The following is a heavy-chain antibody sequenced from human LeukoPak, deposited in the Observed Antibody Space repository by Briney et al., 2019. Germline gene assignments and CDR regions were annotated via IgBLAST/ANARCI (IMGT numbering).Heavy chain of an antibody. V-gene: IGHV4-39*07. D-gene: IGHD3-10*01. J-gene: IGHJ3*02. Sequence: SETLSLTCTVSGGSISNSDYYWGWIRQPPGKGLEWIGNIYYTGSTYYNPSLKSRITISVDTSKNQFSLKLSSVTAADTAVYYCARGKWFGGKSAFDIWGQGTMVTVSS. CDR2: IYYTGST. CDR1: GGSISNSDYY. CDR3: ARGKWFGGKSAFDI.